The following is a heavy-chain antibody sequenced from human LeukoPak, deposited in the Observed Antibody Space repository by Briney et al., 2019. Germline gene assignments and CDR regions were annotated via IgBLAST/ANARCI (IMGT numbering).Heavy chain of an antibody. D-gene: IGHD3-22*01. CDR2: INPNTGGT. Sequence: VASVKVSCKTSEYTFTGYYIHWVRQAPGQGLEWMAWINPNTGGTNYAQKFQGRVTMTRDTSISTAYMELSRLRSDDTAVYYCARVQADSSGYYLLGYWGQGTLVTVSS. CDR3: ARVQADSSGYYLLGY. J-gene: IGHJ4*02. CDR1: EYTFTGYY. V-gene: IGHV1-2*02.